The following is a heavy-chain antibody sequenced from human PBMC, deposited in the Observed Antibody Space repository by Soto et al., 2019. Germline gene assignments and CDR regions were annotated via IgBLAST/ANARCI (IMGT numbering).Heavy chain of an antibody. CDR2: ISSSSSYI. CDR1: GFTFSSYS. D-gene: IGHD3-9*01. V-gene: IGHV3-21*01. J-gene: IGHJ4*02. CDR3: ARDVEPTDYDLLTGYYDF. Sequence: PGGSLRLSCAASGFTFSSYSMNWVRQAPGKGLEWVSSISSSSSYIYYADSVKGRFTISRDNAKNSLYLQMNSLRAEDTAVYYCARDVEPTDYDLLTGYYDFWGQGTLVTVSS.